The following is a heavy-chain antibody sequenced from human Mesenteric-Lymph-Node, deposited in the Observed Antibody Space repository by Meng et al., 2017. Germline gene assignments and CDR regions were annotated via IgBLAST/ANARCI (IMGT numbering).Heavy chain of an antibody. CDR2: INHSGST. Sequence: GSLRLSCAVYGGSFSGYYWSWIRQPPGKGLEWIGEINHSGSTNYNPSLKSRVTISVDTSKNQFSLKLSSVTAADTAVYYCATAYGDYDIKDWGQGTLVTVSS. V-gene: IGHV4-34*01. J-gene: IGHJ4*02. CDR3: ATAYGDYDIKD. CDR1: GGSFSGYY. D-gene: IGHD4-17*01.